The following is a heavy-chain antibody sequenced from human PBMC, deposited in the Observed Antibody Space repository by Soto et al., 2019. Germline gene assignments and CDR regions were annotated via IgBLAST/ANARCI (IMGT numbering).Heavy chain of an antibody. J-gene: IGHJ4*02. V-gene: IGHV3-11*01. Sequence: QVQLVESGGGLVKPGGSLRLSCVASGITFGDYYMTWVRQAPGKGLEWLSYISSRGGIKYYADSVKGRFTISRDNGKNSLSLQMNSLRVDDTAVYYCARDHHEQMSFDWWGQGTLVTVSS. CDR2: ISSRGGIK. CDR3: ARDHHEQMSFDW. CDR1: GITFGDYY.